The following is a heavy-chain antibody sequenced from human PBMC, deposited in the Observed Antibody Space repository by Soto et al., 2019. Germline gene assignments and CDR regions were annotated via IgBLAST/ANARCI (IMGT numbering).Heavy chain of an antibody. CDR3: ARGRDDTSGYYAF. Sequence: PGESLKISCKGSGYRFSNHWIGWVRQMAGKGLEWVGVIYPDDSDTRYGRSFQGQVTISADRSIDTAYLQWSSLKASDTAIYYCARGRDDTSGYYAFWGQGTLATVSS. D-gene: IGHD3-22*01. CDR1: GYRFSNHW. J-gene: IGHJ4*02. CDR2: IYPDDSDT. V-gene: IGHV5-51*01.